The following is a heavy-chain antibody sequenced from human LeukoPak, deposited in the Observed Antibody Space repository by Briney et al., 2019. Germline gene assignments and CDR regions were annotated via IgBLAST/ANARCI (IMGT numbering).Heavy chain of an antibody. V-gene: IGHV3-21*01. CDR1: GFTFSSYS. CDR2: ISSSSSYI. D-gene: IGHD2-2*02. Sequence: KPGGSLRLSCAASGFTFSSYSMTWVRPAPGKGLEWVSSISSSSSYIYYADSVKGRFTISRDNAKNSLYLQMNSLRAEDTAVYYCARLGTYCSSTSCYNHDAFDIWGQGTMVTVSS. CDR3: ARLGTYCSSTSCYNHDAFDI. J-gene: IGHJ3*02.